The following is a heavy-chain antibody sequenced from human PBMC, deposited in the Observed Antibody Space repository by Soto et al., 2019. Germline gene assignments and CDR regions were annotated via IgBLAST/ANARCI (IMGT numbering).Heavy chain of an antibody. V-gene: IGHV3-30*18. Sequence: QVQLVESGGGVVQPGRSLRLSCAASGFTFSSYGMHWVRQAPGKGLEWVAVISYDGSNKYYADSVKGRFTISRDNSKNTLYLQMNSLRAEDTAVYYCAKDPLMVVTAIWRDGMDVWGQGTTVTVSS. CDR3: AKDPLMVVTAIWRDGMDV. J-gene: IGHJ6*02. D-gene: IGHD2-21*02. CDR1: GFTFSSYG. CDR2: ISYDGSNK.